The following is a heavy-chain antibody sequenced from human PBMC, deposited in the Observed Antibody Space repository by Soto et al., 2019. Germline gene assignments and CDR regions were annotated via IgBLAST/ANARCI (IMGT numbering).Heavy chain of an antibody. V-gene: IGHV3-30*18. Sequence: QVQLVESGGGVVQPGRSLRLSCAASGFTFSSYGMHWVRQAPGKGLEWVAVISYDGSKKYYGDSVKGRFTISRDNSKKTLYLQMNSMRAADTAVYYCVKDESLIQLWLDREAFDIWGQGTMVTVSS. CDR1: GFTFSSYG. J-gene: IGHJ3*02. CDR3: VKDESLIQLWLDREAFDI. D-gene: IGHD5-18*01. CDR2: ISYDGSKK.